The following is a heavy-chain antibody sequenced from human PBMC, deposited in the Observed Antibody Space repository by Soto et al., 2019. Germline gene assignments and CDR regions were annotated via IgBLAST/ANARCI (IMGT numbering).Heavy chain of an antibody. Sequence: ASLKVSCKASGYTFTSYYMHWMRQAPGQGLKWMGIINPSGGSTSYAQTFQGRVTMTRDTSTSTVYMELSSLRSEDTAVYYCARDPHCSSTSCYVFDYWGQGTLVTVSS. J-gene: IGHJ4*02. CDR1: GYTFTSYY. V-gene: IGHV1-46*03. CDR2: INPSGGST. CDR3: ARDPHCSSTSCYVFDY. D-gene: IGHD2-2*01.